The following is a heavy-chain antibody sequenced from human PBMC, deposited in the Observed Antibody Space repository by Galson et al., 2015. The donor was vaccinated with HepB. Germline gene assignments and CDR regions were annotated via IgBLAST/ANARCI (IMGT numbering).Heavy chain of an antibody. J-gene: IGHJ4*02. CDR3: ARDEDYGGNPPPIDY. Sequence: SLRLSCAASGFTFSSYAMHWVRQAPGKGLEWVAVISYDGSNKYYADSVKGRFTISRDNSKNTLYLQMNSLRAEDTAVYYCARDEDYGGNPPPIDYWGQGTLVTVSS. CDR1: GFTFSSYA. V-gene: IGHV3-30-3*01. CDR2: ISYDGSNK. D-gene: IGHD4-23*01.